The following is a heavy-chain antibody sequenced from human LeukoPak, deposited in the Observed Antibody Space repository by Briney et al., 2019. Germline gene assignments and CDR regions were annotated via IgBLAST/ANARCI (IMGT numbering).Heavy chain of an antibody. D-gene: IGHD1-26*01. CDR2: IIPIFGTA. V-gene: IGHV1-69*05. CDR3: VSSSKIVGATHFDY. CDR1: GGTFSSYA. Sequence: SVKVSFKASGGTFSSYAISWVRQAPGQGLEWMGGIIPIFGTANYAQKFQGRVTITTDESTSTAYMELSSLRSEDTAVYYCVSSSKIVGATHFDYWGQGTLVTVSS. J-gene: IGHJ4*02.